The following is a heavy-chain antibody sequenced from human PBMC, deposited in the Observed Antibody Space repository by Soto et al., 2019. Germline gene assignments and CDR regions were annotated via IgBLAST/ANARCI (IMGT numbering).Heavy chain of an antibody. CDR1: GFTFSSYS. V-gene: IGHV3-21*01. CDR3: ARDFGYCSSTSCRDDY. J-gene: IGHJ4*02. D-gene: IGHD2-2*03. CDR2: ISSSSSYI. Sequence: EVQLVESGGGLVKPGGSLRLSCAASGFTFSSYSMNWVRQAPGKGLEWVSSISSSSSYIYYADSVKGRFTISRDNAKNSLDLQMNSLRAEDTAVYYCARDFGYCSSTSCRDDYWGQGTLVTVSS.